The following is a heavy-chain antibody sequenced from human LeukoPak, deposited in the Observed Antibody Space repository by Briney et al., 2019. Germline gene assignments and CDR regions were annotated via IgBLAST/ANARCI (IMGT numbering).Heavy chain of an antibody. CDR3: ASSIGATTDDAFDI. D-gene: IGHD1-1*01. V-gene: IGHV5-51*01. J-gene: IGHJ3*02. CDR2: IYPGDSDT. Sequence: GESLKISCNGSGYSFTNYWIGWVRQMPGKGLESMGIIYPGDSDTRYSPSFQGQVTISADKSIITAYLQWSSLKASDTAMYYCASSIGATTDDAFDIWGQGTMVTVSS. CDR1: GYSFTNYW.